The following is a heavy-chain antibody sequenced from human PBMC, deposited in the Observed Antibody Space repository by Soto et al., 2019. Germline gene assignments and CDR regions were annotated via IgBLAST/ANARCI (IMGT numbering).Heavy chain of an antibody. CDR2: IIPIFGTA. V-gene: IGHV1-69*13. CDR1: GGTFSSYA. Sequence: GASGKVSCKASGGTFSSYAISWVRQAPGQGLEWIGGIIPIFGTANYAQKFQGRVTITADESTSTAYMELSSLRSEDTAVYYCARDCSGGSCRPGGYYYYGMDVWGQGTTVTVSS. CDR3: ARDCSGGSCRPGGYYYYGMDV. D-gene: IGHD2-15*01. J-gene: IGHJ6*02.